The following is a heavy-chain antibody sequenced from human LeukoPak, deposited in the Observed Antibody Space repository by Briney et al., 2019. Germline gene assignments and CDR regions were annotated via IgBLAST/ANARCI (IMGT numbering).Heavy chain of an antibody. V-gene: IGHV3-7*01. Sequence: GGSLRLSCAASGFVFRNYFMSWVRQAPGKGLEWVASIKNDGSERYYVDSVRGRYTISRNNTKNSLFLQMSSLRAEDTAVYYCATDRGWRTSGYYLYYFEYWGQGTLVTFSS. J-gene: IGHJ4*02. CDR1: GFVFRNYF. CDR3: ATDRGWRTSGYYLYYFEY. CDR2: IKNDGSER. D-gene: IGHD3-3*01.